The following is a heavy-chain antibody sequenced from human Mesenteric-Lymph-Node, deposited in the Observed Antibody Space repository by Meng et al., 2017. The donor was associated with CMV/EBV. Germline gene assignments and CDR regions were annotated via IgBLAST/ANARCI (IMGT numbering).Heavy chain of an antibody. V-gene: IGHV1-69*01. Sequence: VSCKASGGTFSSYAISWVRQAPEQGLEWMGGIIPIFGTANYAQKFQGRVTITADESTSTAYMELSSLRSEDTAVYYCARDGYSPFDHWGQGTLVTVSS. J-gene: IGHJ4*02. D-gene: IGHD4-11*01. CDR2: IIPIFGTA. CDR1: GGTFSSYA. CDR3: ARDGYSPFDH.